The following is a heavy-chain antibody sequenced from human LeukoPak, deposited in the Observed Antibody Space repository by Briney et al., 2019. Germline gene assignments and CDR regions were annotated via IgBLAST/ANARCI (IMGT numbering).Heavy chain of an antibody. D-gene: IGHD2-15*01. J-gene: IGHJ4*02. CDR3: ARYCSGGSCYDY. Sequence: PGGSLRLSCAASGFTFSSYWMHWVRQAPGKGLVWVSRINSDGSSTSYADSVKGRFTISRDNAKNSLYLQMNSLRAEDTAVYYCARYCSGGSCYDYWGQGTLVTVSS. V-gene: IGHV3-74*01. CDR2: INSDGSST. CDR1: GFTFSSYW.